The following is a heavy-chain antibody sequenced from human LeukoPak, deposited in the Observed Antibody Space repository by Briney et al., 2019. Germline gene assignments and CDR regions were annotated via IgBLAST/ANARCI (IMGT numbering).Heavy chain of an antibody. CDR3: ARYYDYSKWFDP. Sequence: SETLSLTCTVSGYSISSGYYWGWIRQPPGKGLEWIGSIYHSGSTYYNPSLKSRVTLSVDTSKNQFSLKLSSVTAADTAVYYCARYYDYSKWFDPWGQGTLVTVSS. CDR1: GYSISSGYY. D-gene: IGHD4-11*01. V-gene: IGHV4-38-2*02. J-gene: IGHJ5*02. CDR2: IYHSGST.